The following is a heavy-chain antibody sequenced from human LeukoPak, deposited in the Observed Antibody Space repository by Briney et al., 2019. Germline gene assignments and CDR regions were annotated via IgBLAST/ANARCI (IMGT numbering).Heavy chain of an antibody. CDR1: GLTFSTYW. CDR3: ARGGYRQKEF. J-gene: IGHJ4*02. CDR2: IKPDGSEK. V-gene: IGHV3-7*01. D-gene: IGHD2-15*01. Sequence: GGALRLSCAASGLTFSTYWMNWVRQAPGKGLEGVATIKPDGSEKWYVDSVKGRFTISRGNAKNSLYLQMNSLRVEDTAVYYCARGGYRQKEFWGQGTLVTVSS.